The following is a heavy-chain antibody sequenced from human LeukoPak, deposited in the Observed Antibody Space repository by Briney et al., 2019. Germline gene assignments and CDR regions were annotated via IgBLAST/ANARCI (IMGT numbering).Heavy chain of an antibody. D-gene: IGHD3-16*02. J-gene: IGHJ6*03. CDR1: GGSISSYY. Sequence: SETLSRTCTVSGGSISSYYWSWIRQPPWKGLEWIGYIYYSGSTTYNPSLKSRVTISVDTSKNQFSLKLSSVTAADTAVYYCARLVYDYVWGSYPYYYYYMDVWGKGTTVTVSS. CDR2: IYYSGST. V-gene: IGHV4-59*01. CDR3: ARLVYDYVWGSYPYYYYYMDV.